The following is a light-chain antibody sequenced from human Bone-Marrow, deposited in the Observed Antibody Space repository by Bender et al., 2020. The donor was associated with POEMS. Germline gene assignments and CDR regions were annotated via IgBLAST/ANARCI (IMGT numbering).Light chain of an antibody. J-gene: IGLJ1*01. CDR2: RND. Sequence: QSVLTQPPSASGTPGQRITISCSGSSSNIGTYYVYWYQLLPQTAPRLLIYRNDQRPSGVPDRFSGSKSGTSASRAISGLRFEDEADYYCAAWDKRLNAYVFAGGTKVTV. V-gene: IGLV1-47*01. CDR1: SSNIGTYY. CDR3: AAWDKRLNAYV.